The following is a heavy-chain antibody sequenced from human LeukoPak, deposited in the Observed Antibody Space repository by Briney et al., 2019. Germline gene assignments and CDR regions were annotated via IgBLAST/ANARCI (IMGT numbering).Heavy chain of an antibody. CDR2: ISSSGSTI. D-gene: IGHD3-16*01. J-gene: IGHJ4*02. CDR3: ARDYYDYVWGSYTRLDY. Sequence: GGSLRLSCAASGFTFSSYEMNWVRQAPGKGLEWVSYISSSGSTIYYADSVKGRFTISRDNAKNSLYLRMNSLRAEDTAVYYCARDYYDYVWGSYTRLDYWGQGTLVTVSS. V-gene: IGHV3-48*03. CDR1: GFTFSSYE.